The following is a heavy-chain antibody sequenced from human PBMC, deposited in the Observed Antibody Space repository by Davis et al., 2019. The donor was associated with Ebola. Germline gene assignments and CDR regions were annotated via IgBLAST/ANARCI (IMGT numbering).Heavy chain of an antibody. V-gene: IGHV3-23*01. CDR1: GFTFSSYA. CDR3: ARGDFYYGVDV. Sequence: GESLKISCAGSGFTFSSYAMKWVRQAPGKGLEWVSGISGSGTSTYYADSVKGRFTIFRDNSKNTLYLQMNSLRVEDTAVYYCARGDFYYGVDVWGQGTTVTVSS. J-gene: IGHJ6*02. CDR2: ISGSGTST.